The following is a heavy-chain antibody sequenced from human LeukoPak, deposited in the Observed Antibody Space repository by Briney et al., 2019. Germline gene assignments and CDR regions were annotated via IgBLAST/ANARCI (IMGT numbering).Heavy chain of an antibody. D-gene: IGHD6-19*01. CDR2: IYYHENT. V-gene: IGHV4-39*01. CDR3: ARGIPHREYSSGWYGAYYYYYYMDV. Sequence: KPSETLSLTCTVSGVSISSSNSYWGWIRQAPGKGLEWIGSIYYHENTYYNSSLKSRVTISVDTSKNQFSLKLSSVTAADTAVYYCARGIPHREYSSGWYGAYYYYYYMDVWGKGTTVTVSS. CDR1: GVSISSSNSY. J-gene: IGHJ6*03.